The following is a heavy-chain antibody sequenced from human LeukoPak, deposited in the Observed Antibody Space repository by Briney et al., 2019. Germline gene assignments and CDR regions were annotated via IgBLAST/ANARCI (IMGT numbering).Heavy chain of an antibody. CDR3: AGQRARFGEWAFDD. J-gene: IGHJ4*02. CDR1: GGSIRITKFY. CDR2: INDGGHT. Sequence: SETLSLTCTVSGGSIRITKFYWAWIRQSPGTGLERLGSINDGGHTYYNPSLQSRVTISVDTSKNRFSLRLSSVTAADTAVYYCAGQRARFGEWAFDDWGQGTLVTVSS. V-gene: IGHV4-39*01. D-gene: IGHD3-10*01.